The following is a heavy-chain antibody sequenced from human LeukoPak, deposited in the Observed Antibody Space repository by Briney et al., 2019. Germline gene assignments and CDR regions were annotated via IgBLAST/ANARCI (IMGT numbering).Heavy chain of an antibody. CDR2: INPNSGGT. V-gene: IGHV1-2*02. J-gene: IGHJ6*03. CDR1: GYTFTGYY. CDR3: ASEYSSSAGLYYYYYYMDV. Sequence: ASVKVSCKASGYTFTGYYMHWVRQAPGQGLEWMGWINPNSGGTNYAQKFQGRVTMTRDTSISTAYMELSRLRSDDTAVYYCASEYSSSAGLYYYYYYMDVWGKGTTVTVSS. D-gene: IGHD6-6*01.